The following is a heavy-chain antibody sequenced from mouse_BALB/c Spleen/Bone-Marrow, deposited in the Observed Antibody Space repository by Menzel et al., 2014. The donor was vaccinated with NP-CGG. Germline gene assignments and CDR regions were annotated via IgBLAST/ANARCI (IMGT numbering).Heavy chain of an antibody. CDR3: ASYYYGSSTFAY. J-gene: IGHJ3*01. V-gene: IGHV14-3*02. CDR1: GFNIKDTY. CDR2: IDPANGNT. D-gene: IGHD1-1*01. Sequence: VQLQQSGAELVKPGASVKLSCTASGFNIKDTYMHWGKQRPEQGLEWIGRIDPANGNTKYDPMFQGKATITADTSSNTAYLQLSSLTSEDTAVYYCASYYYGSSTFAYWGQGTLVTVSA.